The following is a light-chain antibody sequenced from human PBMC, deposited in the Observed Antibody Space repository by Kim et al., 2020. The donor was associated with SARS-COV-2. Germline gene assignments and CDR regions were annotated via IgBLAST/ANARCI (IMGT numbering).Light chain of an antibody. CDR3: CSWV. CDR1: SSDVGGYNY. Sequence: QSALTQPRSMSGSPGQSVTISCTGTSSDVGGYNYVSWYQQHPGKAPKLMIYDVSKRPSGVPDRFSGSKSGNTASLTISGLQAEDEADYYCCSWVFGGGTQLTVL. CDR2: DVS. V-gene: IGLV2-11*01. J-gene: IGLJ3*02.